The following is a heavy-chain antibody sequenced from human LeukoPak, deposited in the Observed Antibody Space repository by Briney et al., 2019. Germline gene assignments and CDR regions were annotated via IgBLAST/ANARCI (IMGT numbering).Heavy chain of an antibody. V-gene: IGHV3-23*01. CDR1: GFTFDSYA. J-gene: IGHJ4*02. CDR3: AKETYCSGGSCYLFDFDY. CDR2: IRGRGGGT. Sequence: GGSLRLSCAASGFTFDSYAMSWVRQAPGKGLEWVSYIRGRGGGTYYADSVRGRFTISRDNSQNTLSLQMNSLRADDSAVYYCAKETYCSGGSCYLFDFDYWGQGTLVTVSS. D-gene: IGHD2-15*01.